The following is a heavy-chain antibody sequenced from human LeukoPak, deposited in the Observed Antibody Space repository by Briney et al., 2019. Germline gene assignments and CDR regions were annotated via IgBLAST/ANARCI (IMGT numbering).Heavy chain of an antibody. V-gene: IGHV1-69*05. Sequence: SVKVSCKASGGTFSSYAISWVRQAPGQGLEWMGGIIPIFGTANYAQKFQGRVTITTDESTSTAYMELSSLRSEDTAVYYCARGPPYSSSWYRDNWLDPWGQGTLVTVSS. D-gene: IGHD6-13*01. CDR2: IIPIFGTA. CDR1: GGTFSSYA. CDR3: ARGPPYSSSWYRDNWLDP. J-gene: IGHJ5*02.